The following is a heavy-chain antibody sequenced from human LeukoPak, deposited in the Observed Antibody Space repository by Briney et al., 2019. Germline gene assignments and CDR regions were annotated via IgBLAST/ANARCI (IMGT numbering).Heavy chain of an antibody. D-gene: IGHD6-13*01. V-gene: IGHV3-21*01. CDR1: GFTFSSYS. Sequence: KSGGSLRLSCAASGFTFSSYSMNWVRRAPGKGLEWVSSISSSSSYIYYADSVKGRFTISRDNAKNSLYLQMNSLRAEDTAVYYCARDRSRWFRLARGFDYWGQGTLVTVSS. CDR2: ISSSSSYI. J-gene: IGHJ4*02. CDR3: ARDRSRWFRLARGFDY.